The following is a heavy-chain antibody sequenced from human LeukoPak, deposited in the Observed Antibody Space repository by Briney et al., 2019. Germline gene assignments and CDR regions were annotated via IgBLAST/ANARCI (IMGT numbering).Heavy chain of an antibody. J-gene: IGHJ6*03. CDR3: ARLGGAFYYYYYMDV. D-gene: IGHD2-15*01. Sequence: PSETLSLTCTVSGGSISSSSYYWGWIRQPPGKGLEWIGNIYYSGSTYYNPSLKSRVTISVDTSKNHFSLKLSSVTAADTAVYFCARLGGAFYYYYYMDVWGKGTTVTISS. CDR1: GGSISSSSYY. V-gene: IGHV4-39*02. CDR2: IYYSGST.